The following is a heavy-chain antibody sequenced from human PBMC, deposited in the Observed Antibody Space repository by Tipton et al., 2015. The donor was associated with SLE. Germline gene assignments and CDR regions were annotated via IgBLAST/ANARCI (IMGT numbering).Heavy chain of an antibody. V-gene: IGHV5-51*03. CDR2: IYPADSHT. J-gene: IGHJ4*02. CDR1: GDFTGDY. CDR3: ARVAGSYGLGSYFIDF. Sequence: QSGAEVKKPGESLKISCKSSGDFTGDYVGWVRQKPGQGLEWMGMIYPADSHTKYSPSFQGQVTISADKSSSTAYLQWTSLKASDTAMYYCARVAGSYGLGSYFIDFWGQGTLVTVSS. D-gene: IGHD3-10*01.